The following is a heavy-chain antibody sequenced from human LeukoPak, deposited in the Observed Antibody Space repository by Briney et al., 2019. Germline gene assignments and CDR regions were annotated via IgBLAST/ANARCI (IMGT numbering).Heavy chain of an antibody. CDR3: ARLHYDILTGYYTNDY. Sequence: PSETLSLTCTVPGGSISSYYWSWIRQPPGKGLEWIGYIYYSGSTNYNPSLKSRVTISVDTSKNQFSLKLSSVTAADTAVYYCARLHYDILTGYYTNDYWGQGTLVTVSS. CDR2: IYYSGST. CDR1: GGSISSYY. D-gene: IGHD3-9*01. J-gene: IGHJ4*02. V-gene: IGHV4-59*08.